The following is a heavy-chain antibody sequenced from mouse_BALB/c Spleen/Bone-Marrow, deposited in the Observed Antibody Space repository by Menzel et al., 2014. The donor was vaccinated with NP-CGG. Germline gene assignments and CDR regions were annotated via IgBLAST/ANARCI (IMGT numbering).Heavy chain of an antibody. CDR2: IYPGGGNT. Sequence: QVQLQQSGPELVKPGASVKISCKASGYTFTDYYINWVKQKPGQGLEWIGWIYPGGGNTKYNEKFKGKATLTVDTSSSTAYMQLSSLTSKDTAVYFCASPPYYYGSSYYWYFDVWGAGTTVTVSS. CDR1: GYTFTDYY. J-gene: IGHJ1*01. V-gene: IGHV1-84*02. D-gene: IGHD1-1*01. CDR3: ASPPYYYGSSYYWYFDV.